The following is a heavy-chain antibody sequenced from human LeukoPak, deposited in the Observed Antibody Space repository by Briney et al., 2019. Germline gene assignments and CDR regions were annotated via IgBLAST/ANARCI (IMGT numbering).Heavy chain of an antibody. D-gene: IGHD6-13*01. J-gene: IGHJ4*02. CDR1: AFIFSNYW. CDR2: IKQDGSEK. Sequence: PGGSLRLSCAASAFIFSNYWMNWVRQAPGKGLEWVASIKQDGSEKYYVDSVKGRFTISRDNAKNSLYLQMNTLRAEDTAVYYCLRDCGSSTYDCWGQGTLVTVSS. V-gene: IGHV3-7*01. CDR3: LRDCGSSTYDC.